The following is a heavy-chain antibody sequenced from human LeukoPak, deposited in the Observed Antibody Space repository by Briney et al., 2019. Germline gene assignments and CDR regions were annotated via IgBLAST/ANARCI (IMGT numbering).Heavy chain of an antibody. V-gene: IGHV1-69*13. J-gene: IGHJ4*02. Sequence: SVKVSCKASGGTFSSYAISWVRQAPGQGLERMGGIIPIFGTANYAQKFQGRVTITADESTSTAYMELSSLRSEDTAVYYCARAMILDIVATIFVLDYWGQGTLVTVSS. CDR2: IIPIFGTA. D-gene: IGHD5-12*01. CDR3: ARAMILDIVATIFVLDY. CDR1: GGTFSSYA.